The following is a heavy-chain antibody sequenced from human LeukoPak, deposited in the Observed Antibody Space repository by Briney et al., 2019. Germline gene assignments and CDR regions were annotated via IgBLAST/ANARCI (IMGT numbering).Heavy chain of an antibody. CDR3: AKGPTGYTLVPRWFDP. Sequence: PGGSLRLSCAASGFTFSSYAMSWVRQAPGKGLEWVSAISGSGGSTYYADSVKGRFTISRDNSKNTLYLQMNSLRAEDTAVYYCAKGPTGYTLVPRWFDPWGQGTLVTVSS. D-gene: IGHD3-9*01. CDR2: ISGSGGST. J-gene: IGHJ5*02. CDR1: GFTFSSYA. V-gene: IGHV3-23*01.